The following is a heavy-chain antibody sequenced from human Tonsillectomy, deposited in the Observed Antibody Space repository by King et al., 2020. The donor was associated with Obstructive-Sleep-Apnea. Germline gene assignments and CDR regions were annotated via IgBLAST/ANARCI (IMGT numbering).Heavy chain of an antibody. Sequence: HVQLQQSGPGLVRPSQTLSVTCVISGDSVSNDSASWNWIRLSLSRGLEWLGRAYYRSQWKNDYAVSVNGRMSINVDTAKNLISLHLKSVTPDDTAVYYCSKDPGGAAADYWGQGILVTVSS. CDR2: AYYRSQWKN. J-gene: IGHJ4*02. CDR1: GDSVSNDSAS. CDR3: SKDPGGAAADY. V-gene: IGHV6-1*01. D-gene: IGHD6-13*01.